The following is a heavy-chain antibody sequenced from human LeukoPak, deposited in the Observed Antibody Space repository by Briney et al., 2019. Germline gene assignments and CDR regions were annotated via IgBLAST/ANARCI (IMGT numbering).Heavy chain of an antibody. CDR2: INPNSGGT. V-gene: IGHV1-2*02. CDR3: ARAEDSYYYGSGRIFDY. CDR1: GYTFTGYY. Sequence: ASVKVSCKASGYTFTGYYMHWVRQAPGQGLEWMGWINPNSGGTNYAQKFQGRVTMTRDTSISTAYMELSRLRSDDTAVYYCARAEDSYYYGSGRIFDYWGQGTLVTVSS. J-gene: IGHJ4*02. D-gene: IGHD3-10*01.